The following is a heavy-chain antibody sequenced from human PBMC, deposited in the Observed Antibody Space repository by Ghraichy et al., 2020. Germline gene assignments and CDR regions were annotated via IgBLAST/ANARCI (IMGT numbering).Heavy chain of an antibody. D-gene: IGHD2-8*01. CDR1: EFTFSSYA. Sequence: GESLNISCAASEFTFSSYAMSWVRQAPGKGLEWVSAISGSGGSTYYADSVKGRFTISRDNSKNTLYLQMNSLRAEDTAVYYCAKSYCTNGVCYNEHYYYYGMDVWGQETTVTVSS. CDR2: ISGSGGST. CDR3: AKSYCTNGVCYNEHYYYYGMDV. V-gene: IGHV3-23*01. J-gene: IGHJ6*02.